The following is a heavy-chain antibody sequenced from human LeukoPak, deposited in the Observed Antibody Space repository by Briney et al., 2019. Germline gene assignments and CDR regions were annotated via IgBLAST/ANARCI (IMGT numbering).Heavy chain of an antibody. J-gene: IGHJ4*02. CDR1: GYTFTSYG. CDR2: ISAYNGNT. D-gene: IGHD3-9*01. CDR3: ARSPLRYFDWLGIWDFDY. V-gene: IGHV1-18*01. Sequence: ASVKVSCKASGYTFTSYGISWVRQAPGQGLEWMGWISAYNGNTNYAQKLQGRVTMTTDTSTSTAYMELRSLRFDDTAVYYCARSPLRYFDWLGIWDFDYWGQGTLVTVSS.